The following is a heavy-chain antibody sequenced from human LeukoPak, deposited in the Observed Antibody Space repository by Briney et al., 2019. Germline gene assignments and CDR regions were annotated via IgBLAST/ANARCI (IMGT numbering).Heavy chain of an antibody. D-gene: IGHD6-19*01. Sequence: SETLSLTCTVSGDSITSYYWSWIRQPAGKGLEWIGRIHTSGSTNCNPALKSRVTMSVDTSKNQFSLKLSSVIAADTAVYYCARSPLYSSGWVFDYWGQGTLVTVSS. CDR2: IHTSGST. CDR1: GDSITSYY. J-gene: IGHJ4*02. CDR3: ARSPLYSSGWVFDY. V-gene: IGHV4-4*07.